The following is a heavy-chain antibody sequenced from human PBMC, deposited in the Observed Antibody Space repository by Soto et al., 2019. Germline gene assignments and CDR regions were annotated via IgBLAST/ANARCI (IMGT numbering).Heavy chain of an antibody. CDR3: AKVGPSYYYGMDV. J-gene: IGHJ6*02. CDR1: GFTVRNNY. Sequence: GGSLRLSCAASGFTVRNNYMSWVRQAPGKGLEWFSVIYSGGSTYYADSVTGRFTISRDNSRNTLYLQLNNLRVDDTAVYYCAKVGPSYYYGMDVWGQGTTVTVSS. CDR2: IYSGGST. V-gene: IGHV3-53*01. D-gene: IGHD1-26*01.